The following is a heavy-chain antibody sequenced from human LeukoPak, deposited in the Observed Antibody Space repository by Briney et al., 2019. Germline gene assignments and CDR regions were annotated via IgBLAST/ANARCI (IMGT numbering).Heavy chain of an antibody. CDR2: ISGSGGST. J-gene: IGHJ4*02. CDR3: AKDELEGRQPLDY. CDR1: GGSFSGYY. Sequence: ETLSLTCAVYGGSFSGYYWSWIRQAPGKGLEWVSAISGSGGSTYYADSVKGRFTISRDNSKNTLYLQMNSLRAEDTAVYYCAKDELEGRQPLDYWGQGTLVTVSS. V-gene: IGHV3-23*01. D-gene: IGHD3-3*01.